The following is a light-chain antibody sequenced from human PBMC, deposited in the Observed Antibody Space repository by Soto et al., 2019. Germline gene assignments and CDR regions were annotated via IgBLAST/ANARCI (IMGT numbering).Light chain of an antibody. V-gene: IGKV3-20*01. Sequence: EIVLTQSPGTLSLSPGERATLSCRASQSVSSSYLAWYQQKSGQAPRLLIYVASNRATGIPDRFSGSGSVTDFTLTISRLEPEDFAVYYCQQYGRSSWTFGQGTKVEIK. CDR3: QQYGRSSWT. J-gene: IGKJ1*01. CDR2: VAS. CDR1: QSVSSSY.